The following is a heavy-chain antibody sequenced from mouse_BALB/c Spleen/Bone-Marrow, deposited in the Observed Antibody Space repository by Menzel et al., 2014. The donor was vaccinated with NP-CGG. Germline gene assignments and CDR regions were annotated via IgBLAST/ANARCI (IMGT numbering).Heavy chain of an antibody. CDR2: IDPANGNT. V-gene: IGHV14-3*02. J-gene: IGHJ4*01. CDR1: GFNIKDTY. Sequence: VQLQQSGAELVKPGASVKLSCTAPGFNIKDTYMHWVKQRPEQGLEWIGRIDPANGNTKYDPKFQGKATITAGTSSNTAYLQLSSLTSEDTAVYYCASWEYYAMDYWGQGTSVTVSS. CDR3: ASWEYYAMDY. D-gene: IGHD4-1*01.